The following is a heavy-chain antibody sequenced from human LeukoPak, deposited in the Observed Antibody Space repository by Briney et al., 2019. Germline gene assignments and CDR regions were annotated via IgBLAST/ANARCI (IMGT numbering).Heavy chain of an antibody. Sequence: ASVKVSCKASGYTFTGYYIHCVRQAPGQGLEWMGWINPNSGGTNYAQKFQGRVTMTRDTSISTAYMALSRLRSDDTAVYYCAREPSPGIAAAGTKINFDYWGQGTLVTVSS. CDR3: AREPSPGIAAAGTKINFDY. CDR2: INPNSGGT. V-gene: IGHV1-2*02. D-gene: IGHD6-13*01. J-gene: IGHJ4*02. CDR1: GYTFTGYY.